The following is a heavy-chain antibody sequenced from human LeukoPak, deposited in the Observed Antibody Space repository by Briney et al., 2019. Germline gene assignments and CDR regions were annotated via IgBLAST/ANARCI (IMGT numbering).Heavy chain of an antibody. V-gene: IGHV3-49*04. CDR1: GFTFGDYA. CDR3: TRDFNVGATYYYYMDV. D-gene: IGHD1-26*01. J-gene: IGHJ6*03. Sequence: GGSLRLSCTASGFTFGDYAMSWVRQAPGKGLEWVGFIRSKAYGGTTEYAASVKGRFTISRDDSKSIAYLQMNSLKTEDTAVYYCTRDFNVGATYYYYMDVWGKGTTVTVSS. CDR2: IRSKAYGGTT.